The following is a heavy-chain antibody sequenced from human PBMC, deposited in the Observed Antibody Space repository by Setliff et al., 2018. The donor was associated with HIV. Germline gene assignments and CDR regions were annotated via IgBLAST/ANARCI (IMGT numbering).Heavy chain of an antibody. CDR2: FHYSGST. CDR1: GGSISSTTYY. D-gene: IGHD6-25*01. J-gene: IGHJ4*02. V-gene: IGHV4-39*07. Sequence: SETLSLTCTVSGGSISSTTYYWGWIRQPPGKGLEWIGSFHYSGSTSYNPSLKSRVTISLDTSKNQFSLKLTSVTAADTAVDFCARKNRGAPAPFDYWGQGTLVTVSS. CDR3: ARKNRGAPAPFDY.